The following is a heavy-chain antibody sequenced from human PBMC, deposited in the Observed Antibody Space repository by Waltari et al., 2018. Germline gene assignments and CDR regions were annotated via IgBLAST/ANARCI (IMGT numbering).Heavy chain of an antibody. V-gene: IGHV5-51*01. J-gene: IGHJ6*03. CDR2: IYPGDSGT. Sequence: EVQLVQSGAEVKKPGESLKISCKGSGYSFTSYWIGWVRQMPGKGLEWMGIIYPGDSGTRYSPVFQGQVTISADKSISAAYLQWSMLKDSDTAMYYGARQGPYSDGGNYYYVDVWGKGTTVTVAS. D-gene: IGHD5-18*01. CDR1: GYSFTSYW. CDR3: ARQGPYSDGGNYYYVDV.